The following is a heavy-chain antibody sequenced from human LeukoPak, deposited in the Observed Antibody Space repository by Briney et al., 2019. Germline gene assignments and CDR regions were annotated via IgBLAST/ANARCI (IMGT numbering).Heavy chain of an antibody. Sequence: SVKVSFKASGVTFSIYAISWVRQAPGQGLEWMGRIIPILGIANYAQKFQGRGTITADKSTSTAYMELSSLRSEDTAVYYCARGVHQDGYNDDYFDYWGQGTLVTVSS. D-gene: IGHD5-24*01. CDR3: ARGVHQDGYNDDYFDY. CDR2: IIPILGIA. V-gene: IGHV1-69*04. J-gene: IGHJ4*02. CDR1: GVTFSIYA.